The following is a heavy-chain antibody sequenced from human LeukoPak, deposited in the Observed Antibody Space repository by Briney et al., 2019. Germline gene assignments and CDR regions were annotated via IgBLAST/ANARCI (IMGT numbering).Heavy chain of an antibody. Sequence: GGSLRLSCAASGFTFDDYTMHWVRHAPGKGLEWVSLISWDGGNTHYADSVKGRFTISRDNSKNFLELQMNSLRAEDTAVYYCAKAAYGDYGAFDIWGQGTMVTVSS. D-gene: IGHD4-17*01. CDR3: AKAAYGDYGAFDI. CDR1: GFTFDDYT. CDR2: ISWDGGNT. J-gene: IGHJ3*02. V-gene: IGHV3-43*01.